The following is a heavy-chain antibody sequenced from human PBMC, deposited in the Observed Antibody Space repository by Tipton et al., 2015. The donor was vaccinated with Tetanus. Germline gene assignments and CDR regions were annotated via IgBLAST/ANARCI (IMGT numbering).Heavy chain of an antibody. CDR1: GGSIRGGGYY. D-gene: IGHD2-8*01. J-gene: IGHJ5*02. Sequence: TLSLTCTVSGGSIRGGGYYWTWIRQHPERGLEWIGYIYYTGNTYYNLSLKSRVTISVDISKNQFSLKLTSLTAADTAVYYCARRLIQNWFDPWGQGTLVTVSS. CDR2: IYYTGNT. CDR3: ARRLIQNWFDP. V-gene: IGHV4-31*03.